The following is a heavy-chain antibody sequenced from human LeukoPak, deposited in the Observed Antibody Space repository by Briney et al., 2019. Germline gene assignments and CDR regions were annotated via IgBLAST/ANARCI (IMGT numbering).Heavy chain of an antibody. CDR2: IWYDGSNK. CDR1: GFTFSSYA. D-gene: IGHD5-12*01. Sequence: AGGSLRLSCAASGFTFSSYAMHWVRQAPGKGLEWVAVIWYDGSNKYYADSVKGRFTISRDNSKNTLYLQMHSLRAEDTALYYCARDSSDTVAEYYFDYWGQGTLVTVSS. V-gene: IGHV3-33*01. CDR3: ARDSSDTVAEYYFDY. J-gene: IGHJ4*02.